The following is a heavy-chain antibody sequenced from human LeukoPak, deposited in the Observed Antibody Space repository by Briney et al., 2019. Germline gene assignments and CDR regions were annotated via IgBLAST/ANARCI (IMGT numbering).Heavy chain of an antibody. CDR2: ISGSGGST. CDR1: GFTFSSYA. V-gene: IGHV3-23*01. J-gene: IGHJ4*02. CDR3: AKARGSSVYEQFDY. D-gene: IGHD5/OR15-5a*01. Sequence: GGSLRLSCAASGFTFSSYAMSWVRQAPGKGLEWVSAISGSGGSTYYADSVKGRFTISRDNSKNTLYPQMNSLRAEDTAVYYCAKARGSSVYEQFDYWGQGTQVTVSP.